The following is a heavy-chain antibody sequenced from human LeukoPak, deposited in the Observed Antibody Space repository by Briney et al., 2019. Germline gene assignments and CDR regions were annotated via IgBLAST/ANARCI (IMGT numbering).Heavy chain of an antibody. CDR1: GFTFSNAW. D-gene: IGHD2-2*01. Sequence: GGSLRLSCAASGFTFSNAWMSWVRQAPGKGLEWVGRIKSKTDGGTTDYAAPVKGRCTISRDDSKNTLYLQMNSLKTEDTAVYYCTTDTIVVVPAARGGDTWFDPWGQGTLVTVSS. CDR3: TTDTIVVVPAARGGDTWFDP. V-gene: IGHV3-15*01. CDR2: IKSKTDGGTT. J-gene: IGHJ5*02.